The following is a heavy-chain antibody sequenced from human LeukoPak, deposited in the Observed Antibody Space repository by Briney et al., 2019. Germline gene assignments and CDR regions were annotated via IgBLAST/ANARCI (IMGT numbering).Heavy chain of an antibody. CDR2: FIPMVGIA. V-gene: IGHV1-69*04. D-gene: IGHD2-2*02. CDR1: GGSFSRNA. J-gene: IGHJ6*02. CDR3: ARIQAVGVPVAIDAYYSYGMDV. Sequence: SVKVSCKASGGSFSRNAISWVRQAPGQGLEWMGRFIPMVGIATYAQRFQGRVTITEDRSTSTAYMELSSLRSEDTAVYYCARIQAVGVPVAIDAYYSYGMDVWGQGTAVSVSS.